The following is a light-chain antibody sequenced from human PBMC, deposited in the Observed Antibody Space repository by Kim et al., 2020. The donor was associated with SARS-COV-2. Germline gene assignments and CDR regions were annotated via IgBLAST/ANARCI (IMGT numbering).Light chain of an antibody. V-gene: IGLV1-44*01. CDR2: SNN. J-gene: IGLJ3*02. CDR3: AVWDDSLKQGV. Sequence: ELTQPPSASGTPGQRVTISCSGSSANIGSNNVVWYQQFPGAAPNVLIHSNNQRPSGIPDRFSGSRSGTSASLAISGLQSGDEADYYCAVWDDSLKQGVFGGGTQLTVL. CDR1: SANIGSNN.